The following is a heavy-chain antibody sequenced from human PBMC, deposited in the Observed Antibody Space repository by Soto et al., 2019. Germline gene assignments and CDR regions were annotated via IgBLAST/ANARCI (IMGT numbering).Heavy chain of an antibody. CDR3: AKAITYLNWFDP. Sequence: VGSLRLSCAASGFTFSSYAMSWVRQAPGKGLEWVSAISGSGGSTYYADSVKGRFTISRDNSKNTLYLQMNSLRAEDTAVYYCAKAITYLNWFDPWGQGTLVTVSS. CDR2: ISGSGGST. V-gene: IGHV3-23*01. CDR1: GFTFSSYA. D-gene: IGHD5-12*01. J-gene: IGHJ5*02.